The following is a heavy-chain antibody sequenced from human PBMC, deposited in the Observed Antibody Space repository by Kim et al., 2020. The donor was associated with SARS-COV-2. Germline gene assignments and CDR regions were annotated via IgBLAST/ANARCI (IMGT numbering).Heavy chain of an antibody. CDR2: ISSSSSYI. Sequence: GGSLRLSCAASGFTFSSYSMNWVRQAPGKGLEWVSSISSSSSYIYYADSVKGRFTISRDNAKNSLYLQMNSLRAEDTAVYYCARDPPGGYYYYGMDVWGQGTTVTVSS. CDR1: GFTFSSYS. J-gene: IGHJ6*02. D-gene: IGHD3-16*01. CDR3: ARDPPGGYYYYGMDV. V-gene: IGHV3-21*01.